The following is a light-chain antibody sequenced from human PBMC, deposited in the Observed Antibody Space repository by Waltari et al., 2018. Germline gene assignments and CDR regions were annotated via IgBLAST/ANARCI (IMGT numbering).Light chain of an antibody. CDR3: SSYAHNNHFV. J-gene: IGLJ1*01. CDR1: NSDVGAYNY. Sequence: QSVLTQPPSATGSPGQSVTISCTGTNSDVGAYNYVSWYQQHPGKVPKLLIYEVPKRPSGVPDRCSGSKSGNTASLTVSGLQADDEADYYCSSYAHNNHFVFGTGTKVTVL. CDR2: EVP. V-gene: IGLV2-8*01.